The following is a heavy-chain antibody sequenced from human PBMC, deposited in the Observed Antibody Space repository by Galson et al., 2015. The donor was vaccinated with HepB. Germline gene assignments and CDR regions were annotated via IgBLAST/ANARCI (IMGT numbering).Heavy chain of an antibody. CDR1: GFTFRSYA. Sequence: SLRLSCAASGFTFRSYAMSWVRQTPRKGLEWVSGISAGGGSTYYADSVKGRFTISREDSKNTLYLQMNGLRVEATAIYYCAKAPVGYYYDSRGFYTYFFDYWGQGTLVTVSS. J-gene: IGHJ4*02. CDR2: ISAGGGST. CDR3: AKAPVGYYYDSRGFYTYFFDY. V-gene: IGHV3-23*01. D-gene: IGHD3-22*01.